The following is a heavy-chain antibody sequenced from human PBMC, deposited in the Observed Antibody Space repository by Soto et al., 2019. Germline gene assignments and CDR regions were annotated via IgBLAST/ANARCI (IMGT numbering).Heavy chain of an antibody. CDR3: ARAGGYSRTTPNPSAYDMDV. D-gene: IGHD6-13*01. V-gene: IGHV3-21*01. Sequence: EVQLVESGGGLVKPGGSLRLSFAVSGFTFNSYSMNWVRQAPGKGLEWVSSISSFSNYMYYTDSVKGRFTISRDNARNSLYLQMNSLRAEDTAVYYCARAGGYSRTTPNPSAYDMDVWGQGTTVTVSS. CDR2: ISSFSNYM. CDR1: GFTFNSYS. J-gene: IGHJ6*02.